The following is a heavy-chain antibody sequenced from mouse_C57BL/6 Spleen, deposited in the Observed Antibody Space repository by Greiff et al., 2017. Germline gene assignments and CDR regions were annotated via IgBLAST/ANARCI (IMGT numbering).Heavy chain of an antibody. Sequence: VQLVESGPGLVAPSQSLSIPCTVLGFSLPSSALRWVRQPPGKGLGWLGVIWTGGGTNYNSAVKARLSISRDNSKSQVFLKMNSLQTDDTARYYCACTTVVANWYFDVWGTGTTVTVSS. D-gene: IGHD1-1*01. CDR1: GFSLPSSA. J-gene: IGHJ1*03. CDR3: ACTTVVANWYFDV. V-gene: IGHV2-9-1*01. CDR2: IWTGGGT.